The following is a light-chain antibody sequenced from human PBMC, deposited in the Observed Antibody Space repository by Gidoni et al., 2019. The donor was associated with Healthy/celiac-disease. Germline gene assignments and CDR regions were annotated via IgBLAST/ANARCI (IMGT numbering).Light chain of an antibody. J-gene: IGKJ3*01. V-gene: IGKV3-20*01. CDR2: GAS. CDR1: QSVSSSY. Sequence: EIVLTQSPGTLSLSPGERATLSCRAGQSVSSSYLAWYQQKPGQAPRLLIYGASSRATGIPDRFSGSGSGTDFTLTISRLEPEDFAVYYCQQYGSSPPGVTFGPGTKVDIK. CDR3: QQYGSSPPGVT.